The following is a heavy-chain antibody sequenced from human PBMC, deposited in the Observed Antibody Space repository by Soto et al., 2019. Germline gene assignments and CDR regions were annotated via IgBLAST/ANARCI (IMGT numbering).Heavy chain of an antibody. J-gene: IGHJ4*02. CDR3: ARGLASGDY. CDR2: INPNGGST. V-gene: IGHV1-46*03. CDR1: GYTLTSFY. Sequence: QVQLVQPGAEVKKPGASVKLSCKASGYTLTSFYIHWVRQAPGQGLEWMGIINPNGGSTNYAHNFQGRVTMTRDTAPSTVYMDLSSLRSEDTAVYYCARGLASGDYWGQGTLVTVSS. D-gene: IGHD6-6*01.